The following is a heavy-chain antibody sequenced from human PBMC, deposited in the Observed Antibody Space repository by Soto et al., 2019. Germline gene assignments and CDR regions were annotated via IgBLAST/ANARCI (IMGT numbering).Heavy chain of an antibody. J-gene: IGHJ4*02. V-gene: IGHV4-59*08. CDR3: ARFHDYGYFDH. CDR1: GVSISSQY. D-gene: IGHD4-17*01. Sequence: QVQLQESGPGLVKPSETLSLTCTVSGVSISSQYWSWIRQPPGKGLEWIGYVHYSGSTNYNPSLKSRITISMDTSKNRFSLKLSSVTAADAAVYYCARFHDYGYFDHWGQGTLVPVSS. CDR2: VHYSGST.